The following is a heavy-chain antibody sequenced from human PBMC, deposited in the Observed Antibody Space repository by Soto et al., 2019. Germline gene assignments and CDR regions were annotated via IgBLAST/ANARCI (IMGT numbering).Heavy chain of an antibody. CDR1: GFTFSSYS. CDR2: ISSNSNTI. Sequence: GGSLRLSCAASGFTFSSYSMNWVRQAPGKVLEWVSSISSNSNTIYYADSVKGRFTISRDNAKNTLHLQMNSLGAEDTAVYYCASNYAYAEGYYFYGIDVWGQGTTVTVSS. D-gene: IGHD3-16*01. V-gene: IGHV3-21*01. J-gene: IGHJ6*02. CDR3: ASNYAYAEGYYFYGIDV.